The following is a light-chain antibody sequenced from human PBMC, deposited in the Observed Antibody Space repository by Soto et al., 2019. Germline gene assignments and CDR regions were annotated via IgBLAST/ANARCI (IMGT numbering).Light chain of an antibody. CDR1: NSAVGGYNY. CDR3: SSYAGSNNF. V-gene: IGLV2-8*01. CDR2: EVN. J-gene: IGLJ2*01. Sequence: QSVLTQPPSASGSPGQSATISCTGTNSAVGGYNYVSWYQQHPGKAPKLIIYEVNKRPSGVPDRFSGSKSGNTASLTVSGLQAEDEADYYCSSYAGSNNFFGGGTQLTVL.